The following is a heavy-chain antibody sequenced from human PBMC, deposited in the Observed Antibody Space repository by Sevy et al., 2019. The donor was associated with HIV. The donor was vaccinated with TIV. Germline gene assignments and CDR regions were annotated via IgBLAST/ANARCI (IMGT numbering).Heavy chain of an antibody. CDR3: EAIATAGRDY. CDR2: ISGSGGST. CDR1: GFIFSSYV. D-gene: IGHD6-13*01. V-gene: IGHV3-23*01. J-gene: IGHJ4*02. Sequence: GGPLRLSCAASGFIFSSYVMTWVRQAPGKGLEWVSTISGSGGSTYYADSVKGRFTISRDNSKKMLDLQMNSLRAEDTAVYYCEAIATAGRDYWGQGTLVTVSS.